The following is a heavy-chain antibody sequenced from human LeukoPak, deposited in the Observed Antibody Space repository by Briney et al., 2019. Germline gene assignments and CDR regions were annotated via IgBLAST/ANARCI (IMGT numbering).Heavy chain of an antibody. D-gene: IGHD2-15*01. Sequence: GGSLRLSCTASGFTFGDYAMICVRQAPGKGLEWVGFIRSKAYGGTTEYAASVKGRFTISRDDSKSIAYLQMNSLKTEDTAVYYCTRVQEGRNIVVVNYFDYWGQGTLVTVSS. J-gene: IGHJ4*02. V-gene: IGHV3-49*04. CDR1: GFTFGDYA. CDR3: TRVQEGRNIVVVNYFDY. CDR2: IRSKAYGGTT.